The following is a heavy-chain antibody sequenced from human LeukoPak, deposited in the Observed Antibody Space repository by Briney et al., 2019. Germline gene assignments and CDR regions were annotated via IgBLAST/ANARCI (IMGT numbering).Heavy chain of an antibody. V-gene: IGHV1-69*05. CDR3: ARATHDSSGYYELDY. J-gene: IGHJ4*02. CDR2: IIPIFDTA. CDR1: GGTFSSYA. Sequence: SVTVSCTASGGTFSSYAISWVRQAPGQGLEWMGGIIPIFDTANYAQKFQGRVTITTDESTSTAYMELSSLRSEDTAVYYCARATHDSSGYYELDYWGQGTLVTVSS. D-gene: IGHD3-22*01.